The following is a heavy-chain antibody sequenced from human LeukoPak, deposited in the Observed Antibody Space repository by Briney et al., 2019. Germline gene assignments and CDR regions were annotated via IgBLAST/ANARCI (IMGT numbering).Heavy chain of an antibody. CDR2: INHSGNT. V-gene: IGHV4-34*01. J-gene: IGHJ4*02. CDR3: ASHEGIAAAGDY. CDR1: GGSFSGYY. D-gene: IGHD6-13*01. Sequence: PSETLSLTCNVYGGSFSGYYWSWIRQSPGKGLEWIGEINHSGNTKSNPSLKNRLTMSVDTSKKHISLNLTSVTAADTAVYYCASHEGIAAAGDYWGQGTLVTVSS.